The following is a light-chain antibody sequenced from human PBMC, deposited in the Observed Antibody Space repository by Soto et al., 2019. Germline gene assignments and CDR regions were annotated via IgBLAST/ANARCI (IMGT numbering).Light chain of an antibody. Sequence: EIVLTQSPATLSLSPGERATLSCRASQSVSIYLAWYQQKPGQAPRLLIYDASNRATGIPARFSGSGSGTEFTLTISSLQSEDFAVYYCQQYNNWPPITFGQGTRLEI. CDR2: DAS. CDR1: QSVSIY. V-gene: IGKV3-15*01. J-gene: IGKJ5*01. CDR3: QQYNNWPPIT.